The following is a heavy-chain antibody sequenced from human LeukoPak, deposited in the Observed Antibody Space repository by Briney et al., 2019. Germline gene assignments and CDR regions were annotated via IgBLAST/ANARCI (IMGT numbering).Heavy chain of an antibody. Sequence: PGGSLRLSCAASGFTFSSYGMHWVRQAPGKGLEWVAFIRYDESDKKYKDSVKGRFTVSKDNSKNTVSLQMHSLRVEDTAVYYCATYYYASGNYYNYIYYWGQGALVTVSS. CDR2: IRYDESDK. J-gene: IGHJ4*02. D-gene: IGHD3-10*01. CDR3: ATYYYASGNYYNYIYY. V-gene: IGHV3-30*02. CDR1: GFTFSSYG.